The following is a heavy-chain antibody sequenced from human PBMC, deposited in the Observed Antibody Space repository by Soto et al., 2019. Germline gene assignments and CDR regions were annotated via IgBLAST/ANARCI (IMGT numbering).Heavy chain of an antibody. Sequence: GGSLRLSCAASGFTFSSCAMSWVRQAPGKGLEWVSAISGNGGNTYYVDSVKGRFTVSRDNSENTLYLQMNSLRAEDTAVYYCARELDGIDVWGQGTTVTVSS. CDR2: ISGNGGNT. CDR1: GFTFSSCA. CDR3: ARELDGIDV. J-gene: IGHJ6*02. V-gene: IGHV3-23*01.